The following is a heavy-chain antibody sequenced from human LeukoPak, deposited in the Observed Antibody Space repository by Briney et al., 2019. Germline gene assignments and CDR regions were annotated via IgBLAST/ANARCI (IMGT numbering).Heavy chain of an antibody. CDR1: GGSISGNS. CDR3: ARVPLAQGQFGY. Sequence: SETLSLTCTVSGGSISGNSWSWIRQSPGKGLEWIGYKHYSGSTNYNPSLKSRVTISVDTSKNQLSLNLSSLTAADTAVYYCARVPLAQGQFGYWGQGTLVTVSS. J-gene: IGHJ4*02. V-gene: IGHV4-59*01. CDR2: KHYSGST. D-gene: IGHD3-16*01.